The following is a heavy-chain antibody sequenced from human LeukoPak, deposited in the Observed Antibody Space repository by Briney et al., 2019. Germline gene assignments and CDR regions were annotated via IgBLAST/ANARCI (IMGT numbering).Heavy chain of an antibody. CDR2: IWGDENHK. CDR1: GFTFSSYS. CDR3: ARDVGSAPFDY. Sequence: GGSLRLSCAASGFTFSSYSINWVRQAPGKGLEWVAVIWGDENHKYYGDSVRGRFTISRDNAKNTLYLQMDSLRVEDTAVYYCARDVGSAPFDYWGQGTLVTVSS. D-gene: IGHD6-25*01. J-gene: IGHJ4*02. V-gene: IGHV3-33*08.